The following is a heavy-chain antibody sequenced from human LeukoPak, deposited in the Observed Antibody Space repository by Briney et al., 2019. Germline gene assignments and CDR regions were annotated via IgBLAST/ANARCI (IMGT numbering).Heavy chain of an antibody. CDR1: GYTFNAYA. Sequence: APVKVSCKASGYTFNAYAITWVRQAPGQGLEWMGWISAYNLNTNYAQNLQGRVTMTIDTSTTTAYMELRSLRFDDTAVYYCARVGEGASWPWEWFDPWGQGTLVTVSS. D-gene: IGHD1-26*01. V-gene: IGHV1-18*01. CDR3: ARVGEGASWPWEWFDP. J-gene: IGHJ5*02. CDR2: ISAYNLNT.